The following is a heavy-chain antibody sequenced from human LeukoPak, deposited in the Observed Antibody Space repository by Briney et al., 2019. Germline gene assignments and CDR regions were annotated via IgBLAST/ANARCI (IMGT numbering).Heavy chain of an antibody. J-gene: IGHJ4*02. V-gene: IGHV7-4-1*02. CDR3: VRGIDTTGYFNY. CDR2: IDTNTGSP. D-gene: IGHD3-22*01. Sequence: ASVTVSCKASGYTFTTYPINWVRQAPGQGLEWMGWIDTNTGSPTYAQGLTGRLVFALDTSVSTAFLQINSLKAEDTALYYCVRGIDTTGYFNYWGQGTLVTVSS. CDR1: GYTFTTYP.